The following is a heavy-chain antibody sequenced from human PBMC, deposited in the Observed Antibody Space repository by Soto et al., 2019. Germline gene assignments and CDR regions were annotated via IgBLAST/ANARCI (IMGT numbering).Heavy chain of an antibody. Sequence: QVQLVQSGAEVKKPGASVRVSCKASGYTLTNYYIHWVRQAPGQGLEWMGVINPSDGRTNYAQKSQGRVTMTRDRSMSTVNIELSSLRSEDTAVYYCARDQGRYWGQGTLVTVSS. J-gene: IGHJ4*02. CDR3: ARDQGRY. CDR1: GYTLTNYY. CDR2: INPSDGRT. V-gene: IGHV1-46*01.